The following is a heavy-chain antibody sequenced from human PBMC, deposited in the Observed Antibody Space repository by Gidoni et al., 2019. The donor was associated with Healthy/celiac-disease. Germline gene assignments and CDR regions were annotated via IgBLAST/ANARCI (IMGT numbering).Heavy chain of an antibody. CDR2: IYTSGST. CDR1: GGSIPRGSYY. Sequence: QVQLQESGPGLVKPSQTLSLTCTVSGGSIPRGSYYWCWIRQPAGKGLEWIGRIYTSGSTNYNPSLKSRVTISVDTSKNQFSLKLSSVTAADTAVYYCAASIVLMVYAPGAFDIWGQGTMVTVSS. V-gene: IGHV4-61*02. CDR3: AASIVLMVYAPGAFDI. J-gene: IGHJ3*02. D-gene: IGHD2-8*01.